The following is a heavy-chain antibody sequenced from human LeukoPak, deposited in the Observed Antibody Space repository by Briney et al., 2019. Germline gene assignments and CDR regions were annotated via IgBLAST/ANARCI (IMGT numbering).Heavy chain of an antibody. V-gene: IGHV4-59*01. D-gene: IGHD3-22*01. CDR3: ARGRTTYYSESTGYYRDAFDI. Sequence: PSQTLSLTCTLSAASITTYYCSCIRQPPGKGLEWIGFIYYSGTTNYNPSLKSRVTISVDTSKNQFSLRLASVTAADTAVYYCARGRTTYYSESTGYYRDAFDIWGQGTKVTVYS. CDR2: IYYSGTT. CDR1: AASITTYY. J-gene: IGHJ3*02.